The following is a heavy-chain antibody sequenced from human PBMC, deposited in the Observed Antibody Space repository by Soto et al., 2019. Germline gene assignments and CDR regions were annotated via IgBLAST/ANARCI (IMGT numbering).Heavy chain of an antibody. CDR2: INPKTGAT. V-gene: IGHV1-2*02. Sequence: ASVKVSCKASGYTFTGYYIHWVRQAPGQGLQWVGWINPKTGATNFAQRFQGRVTMTRDTSITTAYMDLSSLTSDDTATYYCAKTYDGSGQPSHWFGPWGQGTPVTVSS. CDR1: GYTFTGYY. D-gene: IGHD3-22*01. CDR3: AKTYDGSGQPSHWFGP. J-gene: IGHJ5*02.